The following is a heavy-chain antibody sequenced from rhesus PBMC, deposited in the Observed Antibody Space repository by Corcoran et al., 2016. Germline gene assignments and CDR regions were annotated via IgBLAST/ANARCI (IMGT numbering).Heavy chain of an antibody. CDR3: ARDVGNLGLDS. V-gene: IGHV4-80*01. D-gene: IGHD1-44*01. CDR1: GASINSHW. J-gene: IGHJ6*01. CDR2: MDRYSGTI. Sequence: QLHLSGPGLVKLSETLSLTCSVPGASINSHWCTWVRQPPGKALEWIGEMDRYSGTINYNPSLESRITFSKDASKSQFSLRFNSVTAADTAVYFCARDVGNLGLDSWGQGVVVTVSS.